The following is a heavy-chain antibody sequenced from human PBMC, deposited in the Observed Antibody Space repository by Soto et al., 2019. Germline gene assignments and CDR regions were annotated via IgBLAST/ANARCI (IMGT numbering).Heavy chain of an antibody. CDR1: GFTFSSYA. CDR3: ARGYYRSPTVRGPYFDY. V-gene: IGHV3-64*01. D-gene: IGHD3-10*01. CDR2: ISSNGGST. Sequence: EVQLVESGGGLVQPGGSLRLSCAASGFTFSSYAMHWVRQAPGKGLEYVSAISSNGGSTYYANSVKGRFTISRDNSKNTLYLQMGSLRAEDMAADYCARGYYRSPTVRGPYFDYWGQGTLVTVSS. J-gene: IGHJ4*02.